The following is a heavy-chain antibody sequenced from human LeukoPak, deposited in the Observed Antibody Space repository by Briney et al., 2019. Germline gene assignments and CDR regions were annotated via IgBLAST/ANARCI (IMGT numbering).Heavy chain of an antibody. CDR1: GGSFSGYY. D-gene: IGHD6-6*01. CDR3: ARGLVDITYDSSSSSKYYFDY. CDR2: INHSGST. Sequence: SDTLSLTCAVYGGSFSGYYWSWIRQPPGKGLEWIGEINHSGSTNYNPSLKSRVTISVDTSKNQFSLKLSSVTAADTAVYYCARGLVDITYDSSSSSKYYFDYWGQGTLVTVSS. J-gene: IGHJ4*02. V-gene: IGHV4-34*01.